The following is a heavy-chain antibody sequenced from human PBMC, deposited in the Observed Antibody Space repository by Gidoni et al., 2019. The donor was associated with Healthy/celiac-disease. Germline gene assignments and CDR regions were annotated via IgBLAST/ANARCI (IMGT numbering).Heavy chain of an antibody. CDR1: GGSISSGGYY. V-gene: IGHV4-31*03. CDR2: IHYSGST. Sequence: QVQLQESGPGLVKPSQTLSLTCTVSGGSISSGGYYWSWIRQHPRKGLEWIGYIHYSGSTYCNPSLKSRVPISVDTSKNQFSLKLSSVTAADTAVYYCARAEMKSGGSCYDCWGQVTLVTVSS. D-gene: IGHD2-15*01. J-gene: IGHJ4*02. CDR3: ARAEMKSGGSCYDC.